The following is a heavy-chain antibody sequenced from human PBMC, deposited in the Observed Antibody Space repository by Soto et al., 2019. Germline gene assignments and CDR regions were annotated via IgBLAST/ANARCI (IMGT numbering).Heavy chain of an antibody. D-gene: IGHD4-17*01. CDR2: ISGGGGTT. V-gene: IGHV3-23*01. CDR3: AKVRGTVTTPPDY. CDR1: GFIFSTYA. J-gene: IGHJ4*02. Sequence: EVQLLESGGGLVQPGGSLRLSCAASGFIFSTYAMTWVRQAPGKGLEWVSVISGGGGTTYYADSVKGRFTISRDNSKNTLFLQMDSLRAEDTAVYYCAKVRGTVTTPPDYWCQGTLVTVSS.